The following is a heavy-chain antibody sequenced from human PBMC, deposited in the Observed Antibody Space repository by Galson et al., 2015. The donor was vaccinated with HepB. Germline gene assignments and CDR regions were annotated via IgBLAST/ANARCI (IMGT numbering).Heavy chain of an antibody. CDR2: ISGSGGST. J-gene: IGHJ3*02. D-gene: IGHD2-2*03. CDR3: AKDCSHLDIVVVLAAKVPDAFDI. Sequence: SLRLSCAASGFTFSSYAMSWVRQAPGKGLEWVSAISGSGGSTYYADSVKGRFTISRDNSKNTLYLQMNSLRAEDTAVYYCAKDCSHLDIVVVLAAKVPDAFDIWGQGTMVTVSS. CDR1: GFTFSSYA. V-gene: IGHV3-23*01.